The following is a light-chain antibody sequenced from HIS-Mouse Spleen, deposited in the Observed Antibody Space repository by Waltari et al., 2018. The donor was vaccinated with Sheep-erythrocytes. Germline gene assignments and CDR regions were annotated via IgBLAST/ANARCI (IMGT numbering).Light chain of an antibody. Sequence: AIQLTPYPSSLSASVGDRVTITCRASKGISSALAWYQQRPGKAPKLLIYDASRLESGVPSRFSGSGAVTEFTLTSSSRQTEDVATYDCQQLNSDLDTFSQGTKLDIK. CDR1: KGISSA. CDR2: DAS. J-gene: IGKJ2*01. V-gene: IGKV1-13*02. CDR3: QQLNSDLDT.